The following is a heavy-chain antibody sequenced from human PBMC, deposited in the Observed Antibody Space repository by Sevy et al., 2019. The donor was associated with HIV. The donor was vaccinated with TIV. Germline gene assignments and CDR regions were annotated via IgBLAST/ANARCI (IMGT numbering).Heavy chain of an antibody. CDR2: IYYTGST. CDR1: GGSISAYY. V-gene: IGHV4-59*01. D-gene: IGHD5-12*01. Sequence: SETLSLTCTVFGGSISAYYWSWIRQPPGKGLEYIGYIYYTGSTNYNPSLKSRVTISVDTSKNQFSLGLTSVTAADTAIFYFARAPPVRSGDDSLNWFDPWGQGTLVTVSS. J-gene: IGHJ5*02. CDR3: ARAPPVRSGDDSLNWFDP.